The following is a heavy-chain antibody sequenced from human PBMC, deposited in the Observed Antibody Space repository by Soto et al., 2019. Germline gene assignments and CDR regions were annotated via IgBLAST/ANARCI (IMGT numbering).Heavy chain of an antibody. CDR1: GGTFSTNP. CDR2: TGSGTGPG. Sequence: QVQLVQSGAEVKKPGSSVNVSCKASGGTFSTNPISWVRQAPGQGLEWMGGTGSGTGPGNHAQKFQGRLTITVDKSTGTVYRGLSSVASDDSAVYYWARRDSGGCYRYFDSWGQGTLVTVSS. V-gene: IGHV1-69*06. J-gene: IGHJ4*02. D-gene: IGHD2-21*01. CDR3: ARRDSGGCYRYFDS.